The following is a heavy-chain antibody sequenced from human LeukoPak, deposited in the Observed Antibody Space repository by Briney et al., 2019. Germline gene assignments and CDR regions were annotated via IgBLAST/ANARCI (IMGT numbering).Heavy chain of an antibody. CDR1: GFTFSSYW. Sequence: GGSLRLSCAASGFTFSSYWMSWVRQAPGKGLEWVSLISWDGDTTYYANSVKGRFTISRDNSKNSLYLQMNNLRTEDTALYYCAKEEGITGTTNAFDIWGQGTRVTVSS. CDR2: ISWDGDTT. V-gene: IGHV3-43*01. J-gene: IGHJ3*02. CDR3: AKEEGITGTTNAFDI. D-gene: IGHD1-7*01.